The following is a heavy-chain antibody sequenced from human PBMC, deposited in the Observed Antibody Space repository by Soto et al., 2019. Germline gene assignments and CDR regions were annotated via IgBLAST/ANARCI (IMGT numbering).Heavy chain of an antibody. D-gene: IGHD6-13*01. Sequence: SVKVSCKASGGTFSSYAISWVRQAPGQGLEWMGGIIPIFGTANYAQKFQGRVTITADESTSTAYMELSSLRSEDTAMYYCARTAAAGKYCYGVDVWGQGTTVTVSS. V-gene: IGHV1-69*13. CDR3: ARTAAAGKYCYGVDV. CDR1: GGTFSSYA. J-gene: IGHJ6*02. CDR2: IIPIFGTA.